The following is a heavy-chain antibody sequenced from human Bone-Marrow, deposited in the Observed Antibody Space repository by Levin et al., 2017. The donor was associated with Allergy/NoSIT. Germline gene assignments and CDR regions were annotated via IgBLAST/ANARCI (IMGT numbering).Heavy chain of an antibody. D-gene: IGHD3-10*01. Sequence: VASVKVSCKASGYTFTSHYMYWVRQAPGQGLEWMGIINPGGGSTTYAQKFQGRVTMTRDTSTSTVYMELSSLRSEDTAGYYCARAPVSMVQGVILPTYYFDYWRQGTLVTVSS. CDR3: ARAPVSMVQGVILPTYYFDY. J-gene: IGHJ4*02. V-gene: IGHV1-46*01. CDR2: INPGGGST. CDR1: GYTFTSHY.